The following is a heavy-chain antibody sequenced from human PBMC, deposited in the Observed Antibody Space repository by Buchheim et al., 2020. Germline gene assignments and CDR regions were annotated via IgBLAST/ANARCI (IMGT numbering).Heavy chain of an antibody. V-gene: IGHV3-15*01. CDR3: TTDGGIVVVPAAIPHHGGDY. CDR2: IKSKTDGGTT. CDR1: GFTLSNAW. J-gene: IGHJ4*02. Sequence: EVQLVESGGGLVKPGGSLRLSCAASGFTLSNAWMSWVRQAPGKGLEWVGRIKSKTDGGTTDYAAPVTGRFTISRDDSKNTLYLQMNSLKTEDTAVYYCTTDGGIVVVPAAIPHHGGDYWGQGTL. D-gene: IGHD2-2*02.